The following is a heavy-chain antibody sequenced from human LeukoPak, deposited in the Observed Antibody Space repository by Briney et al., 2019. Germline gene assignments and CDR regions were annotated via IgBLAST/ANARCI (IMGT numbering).Heavy chain of an antibody. D-gene: IGHD3-10*01. J-gene: IGHJ4*02. CDR3: ARGALLWFGDKMEYYFDY. Sequence: SETLSLTCTVSGGSMSSYYWSWIRQPPGKGLEWIGFISYSGNTNYNPSLKSRVSISVDTSKNQFSLKMTSMTAADTAVYCCARGALLWFGDKMEYYFDYWGQGTLLTVSS. CDR2: ISYSGNT. V-gene: IGHV4-59*01. CDR1: GGSMSSYY.